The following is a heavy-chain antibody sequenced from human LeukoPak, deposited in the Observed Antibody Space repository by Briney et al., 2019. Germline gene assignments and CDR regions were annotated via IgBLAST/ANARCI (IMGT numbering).Heavy chain of an antibody. CDR2: IIPIFGTA. V-gene: IGHV1-69*13. Sequence: ASVNVSCKASGGTFSSYAISWVRQAPLQGREWMGGIIPIFGTAKYAQKSQGRGTITADQYTSTAYMELSSLRSEDTAVYYCARSPPGARGYCSGGSCYSDFDYWGQGTLVTVSS. D-gene: IGHD2-15*01. CDR1: GGTFSSYA. CDR3: ARSPPGARGYCSGGSCYSDFDY. J-gene: IGHJ4*02.